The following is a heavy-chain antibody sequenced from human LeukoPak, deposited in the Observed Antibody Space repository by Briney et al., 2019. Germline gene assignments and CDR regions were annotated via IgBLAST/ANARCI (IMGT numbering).Heavy chain of an antibody. CDR3: ARSRRYYYGSGSYFFDY. J-gene: IGHJ4*02. Sequence: SETLSLTCAVYGGSFSGYYWSWIRQPPGKGLEWIGEINHSGSTNYNPSLKSRVTISVDTSKNQFSLKLSSVTAADTAVYYCARSRRYYYGSGSYFFDYWGQGTLVTVSS. D-gene: IGHD3-10*01. CDR1: GGSFSGYY. V-gene: IGHV4-34*01. CDR2: INHSGST.